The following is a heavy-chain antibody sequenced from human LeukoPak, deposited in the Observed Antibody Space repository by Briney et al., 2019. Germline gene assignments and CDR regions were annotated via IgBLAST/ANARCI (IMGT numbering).Heavy chain of an antibody. V-gene: IGHV1-69*05. CDR2: IIPIFGTA. Sequence: GASVKVSCKASGGTFSSYATSWVRQAPGQGLEWMGGIIPIFGTANYAQKFQGRVTITTDESTSTAYMELSSLRSEDTAVYYCARSHCSSTSCYYYYYMGVWGKGTTVTVSS. D-gene: IGHD2-2*01. CDR1: GGTFSSYA. J-gene: IGHJ6*03. CDR3: ARSHCSSTSCYYYYYMGV.